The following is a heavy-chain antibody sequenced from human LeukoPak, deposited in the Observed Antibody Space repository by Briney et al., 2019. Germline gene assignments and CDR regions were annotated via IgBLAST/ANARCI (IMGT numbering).Heavy chain of an antibody. CDR3: ARDRLYYSDSGSFEVFDF. CDR2: SRNKANNYTT. CDR1: EFTFIDHF. V-gene: IGHV3-72*01. D-gene: IGHD3-10*01. J-gene: IGHJ4*02. Sequence: GGSLRLSCAPSEFTFIDHFVDWVRQAPGKGLEWVGRSRNKANNYTTEYAATVKGRFTISRDDSRNSLYLQMNSLKIEDTAVYYCARDRLYYSDSGSFEVFDFWGQGTLVTVSS.